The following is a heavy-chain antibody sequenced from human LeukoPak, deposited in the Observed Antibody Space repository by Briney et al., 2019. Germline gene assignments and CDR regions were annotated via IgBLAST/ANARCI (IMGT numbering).Heavy chain of an antibody. CDR1: GFTFSSYG. D-gene: IGHD4-11*01. J-gene: IGHJ4*02. CDR2: IRNDGSNK. CDR3: AKRDDYSNYGLDY. V-gene: IGHV3-30*02. Sequence: GGSLRLSCAASGFTFSSYGMHWVRQAPGKGLEWVAFIRNDGSNKYYADSVKGRFTISRDNSKNTLYLQMNSLRAEDTAVYYCAKRDDYSNYGLDYWGQGTLVSVSS.